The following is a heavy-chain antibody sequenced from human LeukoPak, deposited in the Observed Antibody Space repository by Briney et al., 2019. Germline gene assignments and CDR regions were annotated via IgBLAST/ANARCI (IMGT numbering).Heavy chain of an antibody. CDR2: INPNSGGT. CDR1: GYTFTGYY. V-gene: IGHV1-2*02. J-gene: IGHJ4*02. CDR3: ARGMVRGVIIGY. D-gene: IGHD3-10*01. Sequence: ASVRVSCKASGYTFTGYYMHWVRQAPGQGLEWMGWINPNSGGTNYAQKFQGRVTMTRDTSISTAYMELSRLRSDDTAVYYCARGMVRGVIIGYWGQGTLVTVSS.